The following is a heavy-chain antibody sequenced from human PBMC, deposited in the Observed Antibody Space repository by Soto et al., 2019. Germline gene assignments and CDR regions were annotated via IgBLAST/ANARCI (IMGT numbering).Heavy chain of an antibody. CDR2: HSDST. D-gene: IGHD5-12*01. CDR1: GGSMSGQH. CDR3: ATYSVGEGGRGY. J-gene: IGHJ4*02. Sequence: SETLSLTCTVSGGSMSGQHWSWIRQHPGKGLEWIGHHSDSTNYNPSLKSRVTISTDTSKNQFSLKLSSVTAADTAVYYCATYSVGEGGRGYWGQGTLVTVSS. V-gene: IGHV4-4*09.